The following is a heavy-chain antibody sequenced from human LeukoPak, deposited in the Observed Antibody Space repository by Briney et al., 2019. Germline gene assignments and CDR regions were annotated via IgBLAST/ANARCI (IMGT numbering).Heavy chain of an antibody. V-gene: IGHV4-34*01. CDR1: GGSFRGYY. CDR2: TNQSGST. J-gene: IGHJ5*02. D-gene: IGHD6-13*01. Sequence: PSETLSLTCAVYGGSFRGYYWSRIREPPGKGLDWSGDTNQSGSTNYNPSLKSRVTISVDTSKKQFSLKLSSVTAADTAVYYCARCKGIAAAGTKRAWFDPWGQGTLVTVSS. CDR3: ARCKGIAAAGTKRAWFDP.